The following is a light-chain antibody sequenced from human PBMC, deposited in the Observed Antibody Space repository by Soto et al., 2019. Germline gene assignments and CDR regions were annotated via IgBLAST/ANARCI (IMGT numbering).Light chain of an antibody. CDR2: GAS. CDR3: QHYKNWPPPWT. V-gene: IGKV3-15*01. J-gene: IGKJ1*01. Sequence: EIVMTQSPDTLAVSPGERAALSCRASQSVNTNLAWYQQKPGQAPRLLIYGASTRATGIAARFSGSGSGTEFTLIINSLQSEDFAVYYWQHYKNWPPPWTFGQGTKVDIK. CDR1: QSVNTN.